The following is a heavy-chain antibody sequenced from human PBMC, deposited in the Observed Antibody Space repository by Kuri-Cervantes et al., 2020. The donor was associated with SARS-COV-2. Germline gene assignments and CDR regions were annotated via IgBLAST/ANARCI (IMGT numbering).Heavy chain of an antibody. CDR3: ARDSSSGWFSY. CDR1: GFTFSSYS. D-gene: IGHD6-19*01. Sequence: GGSLRLSCAASGFTFSSYSINWVRQAPGKGLEWASYISSSSSTIYYAGSVKGRFTTSRDNAKNSLYLQMNSLRAEDTAVYYCARDSSSGWFSYWGQGTLVTVSS. CDR2: ISSSSSTI. V-gene: IGHV3-48*01. J-gene: IGHJ4*02.